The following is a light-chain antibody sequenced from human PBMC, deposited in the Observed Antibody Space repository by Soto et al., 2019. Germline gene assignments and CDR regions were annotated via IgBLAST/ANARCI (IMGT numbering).Light chain of an antibody. Sequence: DIQMPQSPSSLSASVGDIVTITCRASQDIFTSLAWFQQRPGKAPKSLIYAASSLQSGAPSRFSGSGSGTDFTLTISSLLPEDFATYYCLQYKSYPRTFGQGTRLEIK. CDR3: LQYKSYPRT. CDR1: QDIFTS. V-gene: IGKV1-16*01. J-gene: IGKJ5*01. CDR2: AAS.